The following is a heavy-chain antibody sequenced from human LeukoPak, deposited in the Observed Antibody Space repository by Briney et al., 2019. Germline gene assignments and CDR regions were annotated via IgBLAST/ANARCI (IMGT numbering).Heavy chain of an antibody. J-gene: IGHJ3*02. CDR1: GGSFSGYY. CDR2: INHSGST. D-gene: IGHD3-22*01. V-gene: IGHV4-34*01. CDR3: ARGGDSSAYYLLDAFDI. Sequence: PSETLSLTCADYGGSFSGYYWSWIRQPPGKGLEWIGEINHSGSTNYNPSLKSRVTISVDTSKNQFSLKLSSVTAADTAVYCCARGGDSSAYYLLDAFDIWGQGTMVTVSS.